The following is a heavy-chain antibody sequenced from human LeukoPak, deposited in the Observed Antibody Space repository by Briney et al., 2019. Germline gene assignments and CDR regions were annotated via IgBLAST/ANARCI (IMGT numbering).Heavy chain of an antibody. CDR2: IYHSGNT. V-gene: IGHV4-38-2*02. D-gene: IGHD4-17*01. CDR1: GYSISSSYY. Sequence: KSSETLSLTCTVSGYSISSSYYWGWIRQPPGKGLEWIGSIYHSGNTYYNPSLKSRVTISVDTSKNQFSLKLSSVTAADTAVYYCARAGYGDSDFDYRGQGTLVTVSS. J-gene: IGHJ4*02. CDR3: ARAGYGDSDFDY.